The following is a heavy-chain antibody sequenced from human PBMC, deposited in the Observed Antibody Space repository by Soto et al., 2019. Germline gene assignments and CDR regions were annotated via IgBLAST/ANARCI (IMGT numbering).Heavy chain of an antibody. V-gene: IGHV3-23*01. CDR1: AFTFSSYA. CDR2: ISASGGST. J-gene: IGHJ4*02. D-gene: IGHD1-26*01. Sequence: EVQLLESGGGLVQPGGSLRLSCAASAFTFSSYAMSWVRQAPGKGLEWVSAISASGGSTYYADSVKGRFTISRDSSKNTLYLQMNSLRADGTAVYYCAKGSGNSVYNFDNWGQGTLVTVSS. CDR3: AKGSGNSVYNFDN.